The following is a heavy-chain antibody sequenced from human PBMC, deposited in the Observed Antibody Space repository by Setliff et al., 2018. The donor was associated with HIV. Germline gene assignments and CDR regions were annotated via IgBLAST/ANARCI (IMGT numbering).Heavy chain of an antibody. CDR1: GYTFTTYG. Sequence: ASVKVSCKPSGYTFTTYGLSWVRQAPGQGLEWMGWISTYSDETSYSQNLQGRLTMTTDTSTGTAYMELRSLRSDDTAVYYCARGLSVYSYANIYYSHGMDVWGQGTTVTVSS. V-gene: IGHV1-18*01. CDR2: ISTYSDET. CDR3: ARGLSVYSYANIYYSHGMDV. D-gene: IGHD3-16*01. J-gene: IGHJ6*02.